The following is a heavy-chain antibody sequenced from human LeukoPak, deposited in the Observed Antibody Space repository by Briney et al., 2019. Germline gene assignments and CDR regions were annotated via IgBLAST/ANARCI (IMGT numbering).Heavy chain of an antibody. CDR2: ISSSSSYI. CDR1: GFTFSSYS. V-gene: IGHV3-21*01. D-gene: IGHD5-12*01. CDR3: ARSGCSGYSNWFDP. J-gene: IGHJ5*02. Sequence: GGSLRLSCAASGFTFSSYSMNWVRQAPGKGLEWVSSISSSSSYIYYADSVKGRFTISRDNAKNSLYLQMNSLRAEDTAVYYCARSGCSGYSNWFDPWGRGTLVTVSS.